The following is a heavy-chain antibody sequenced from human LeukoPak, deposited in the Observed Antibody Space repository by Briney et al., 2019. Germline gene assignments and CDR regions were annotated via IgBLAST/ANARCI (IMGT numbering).Heavy chain of an antibody. CDR1: RGALSSYN. D-gene: IGHD5/OR15-5a*01. CDR2: SYYSGST. J-gene: IGHJ4*02. CDR3: ATVVSRDYFDY. Sequence: SETLSLTCTVSRGALSSYNWSWSRQPPGKGLEWIGYSYYSGSTNYNPSLKSRVTISVDTSKNQFSLKLSSVTAADTAVYYCATVVSRDYFDYWGQGTLVTVSS. V-gene: IGHV4-59*01.